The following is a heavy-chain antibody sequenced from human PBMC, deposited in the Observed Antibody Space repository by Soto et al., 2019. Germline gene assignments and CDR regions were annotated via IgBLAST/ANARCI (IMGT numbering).Heavy chain of an antibody. J-gene: IGHJ6*02. CDR3: AKYYGAPNYYYYYGMDV. Sequence: QVQLVESGGGVVQPGRSLRLSCAASGFTFSSYGMHWVRQAPGKGLEWVAVISYDGSNKYYADSVKGRFTISRDNSKNTLYLQMNSLRAEDTAVYYCAKYYGAPNYYYYYGMDVWGQGTTVTVSS. CDR2: ISYDGSNK. CDR1: GFTFSSYG. D-gene: IGHD4-17*01. V-gene: IGHV3-30*18.